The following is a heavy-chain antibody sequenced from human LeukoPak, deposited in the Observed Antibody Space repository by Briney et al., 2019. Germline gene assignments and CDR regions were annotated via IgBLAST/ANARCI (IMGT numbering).Heavy chain of an antibody. D-gene: IGHD2-15*01. CDR3: ARDSCSGGSCYSSLDYYYYYYMDV. CDR2: LSSSTSDI. J-gene: IGHJ6*03. Sequence: GGSLRLSCAASGFTFFSYSMSWVRQAPGKGLEWVSSLSSSTSDIYYAESVKGRFTISRDNAKNSLYLQMNSLRAEDTAVYYCARDSCSGGSCYSSLDYYYYYYMDVWGKGTTVIVSS. CDR1: GFTFFSYS. V-gene: IGHV3-21*01.